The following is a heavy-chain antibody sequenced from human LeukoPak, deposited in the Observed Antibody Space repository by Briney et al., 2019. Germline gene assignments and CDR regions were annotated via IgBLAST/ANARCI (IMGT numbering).Heavy chain of an antibody. D-gene: IGHD1-26*01. CDR2: ISWNSGSI. J-gene: IGHJ5*02. V-gene: IGHV3-9*01. CDR3: AKDRSGSYSNWFDP. CDR1: GFTFDDYA. Sequence: GGSLRLSCAASGFTFDDYAMHWVRQAPGKGLEWVSGISWNSGSIGYADSVEGRFTISRDNAKNSLYLQMNSLRAEDTALYYCAKDRSGSYSNWFDPWGQGTLVTVSS.